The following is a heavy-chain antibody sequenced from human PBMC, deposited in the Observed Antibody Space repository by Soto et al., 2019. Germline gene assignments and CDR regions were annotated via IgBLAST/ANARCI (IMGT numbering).Heavy chain of an antibody. CDR3: ARHARPYYYDSSGYYAWGYFDY. V-gene: IGHV4-59*08. D-gene: IGHD3-22*01. CDR1: GGSISSYY. J-gene: IGHJ4*02. Sequence: SETLSLTCTVSGGSISSYYWSWIRQPPGKGLEWNGHIYNSGSTYNNPSLKSRVTISVDTSKNQFSLKLSSVTAADTAVYYCARHARPYYYDSSGYYAWGYFDYWGQGTLVTVSS. CDR2: IYNSGST.